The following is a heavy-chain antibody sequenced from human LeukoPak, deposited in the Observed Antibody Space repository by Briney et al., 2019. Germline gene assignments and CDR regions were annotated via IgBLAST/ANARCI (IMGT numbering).Heavy chain of an antibody. D-gene: IGHD2-2*01. J-gene: IGHJ4*02. CDR2: IYTSGST. V-gene: IGHV4-61*02. CDR1: GGSISSGSYY. CDR3: ARGSLGYCSSTSCITQFDY. Sequence: SQTLSLTCTVSGGSISSGSYYWSWIRQPAGKGLEWIGRIYTSGSTYYNPSLKSRVTISVDRSKNQFSLKLSSVTAADTAVYYCARGSLGYCSSTSCITQFDYWGQGTLVTVSS.